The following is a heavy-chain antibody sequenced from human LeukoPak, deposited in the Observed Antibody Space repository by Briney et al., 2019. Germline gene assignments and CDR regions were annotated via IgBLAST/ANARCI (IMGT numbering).Heavy chain of an antibody. CDR1: GFTFNRYG. CDR2: ISGSGGMT. Sequence: GGSLRLSCAASGFTFNRYGMSWVRQAPGKGLEWVSVISGSGGMTYYADSVKGRFTISRDNSKNTLYLQMNSLRAEDTAVYYCADLWFGEFYWGQGTLVTVSS. V-gene: IGHV3-23*01. D-gene: IGHD3-10*01. CDR3: ADLWFGEFY. J-gene: IGHJ4*02.